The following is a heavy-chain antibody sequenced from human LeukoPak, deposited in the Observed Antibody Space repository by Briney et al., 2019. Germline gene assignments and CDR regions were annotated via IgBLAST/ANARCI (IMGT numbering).Heavy chain of an antibody. CDR3: ARDFRAAAGLGFQH. V-gene: IGHV1-69*04. J-gene: IGHJ1*01. Sequence: GASVKVSCKASGGTFSSYAISWVRQAPGQGLEWMGRIIPIHGIANYAQKFQGRVTITADKSTSTAYMELSSLRSEDTAVYYCARDFRAAAGLGFQHWGQGTLVTVSS. D-gene: IGHD6-13*01. CDR2: IIPIHGIA. CDR1: GGTFSSYA.